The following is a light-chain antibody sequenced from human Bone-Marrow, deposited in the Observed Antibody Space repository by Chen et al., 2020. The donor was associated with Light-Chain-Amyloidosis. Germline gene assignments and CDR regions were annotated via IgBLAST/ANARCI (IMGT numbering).Light chain of an antibody. Sequence: EIVMTQSPATLSVSPGETAVLSCRASQSLSGNLAWYQQKPGQAPRLLIFRASSRATGIPARCSGTGSETEFTLTISSLQSEDFVVYYCQQYNNWPPLTFGGGTKVEIK. V-gene: IGKV3-15*01. CDR2: RAS. CDR3: QQYNNWPPLT. J-gene: IGKJ4*01. CDR1: QSLSGN.